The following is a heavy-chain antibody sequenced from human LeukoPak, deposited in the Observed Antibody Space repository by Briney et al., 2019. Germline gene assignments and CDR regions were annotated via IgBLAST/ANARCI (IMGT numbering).Heavy chain of an antibody. J-gene: IGHJ3*02. V-gene: IGHV4-59*08. CDR3: ARREAVCSGGSCEAFDI. D-gene: IGHD2-15*01. Sequence: SETLSLTCTVTGGSISTYYWSWIRQPAPNRLDWVGFIYYSGSTNYNPSLKSRVTISVDTSKNQFSLKLSSVTAADTAVYYCARREAVCSGGSCEAFDIWGQGTMVTVSS. CDR2: IYYSGST. CDR1: GGSISTYY.